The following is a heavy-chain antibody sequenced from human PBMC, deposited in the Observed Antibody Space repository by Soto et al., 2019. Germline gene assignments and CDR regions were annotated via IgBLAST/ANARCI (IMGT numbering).Heavy chain of an antibody. CDR2: ISFSDGGT. V-gene: IGHV3-23*01. D-gene: IGHD2-15*01. CDR3: VKDDRILGRRYFDL. J-gene: IGHJ2*01. CDR1: GFTFSSYA. Sequence: PVGSLRLSCGASGFTFSSYAMTWVRQAPGKGLEWVSSISFSDGGTYYADSVKGRLTTSRDNSKNTLFLQMNSLRVEDTAVYYCVKDDRILGRRYFDLWGRGTPVTVSS.